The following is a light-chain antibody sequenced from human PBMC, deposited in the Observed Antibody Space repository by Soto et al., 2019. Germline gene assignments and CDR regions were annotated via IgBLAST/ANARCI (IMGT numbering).Light chain of an antibody. V-gene: IGKV3-15*01. CDR3: QKYNNWPPWT. CDR1: QSVSSN. J-gene: IGKJ1*01. Sequence: EIVMTQSPATLSVSPGEGATLSCRASQSVSSNIAWYQQKGGQAPRLLIYRASTRATGIQARFSGSGSGIEFTLTISSLQSEDFAVYYCQKYNNWPPWTFGQGTKVEI. CDR2: RAS.